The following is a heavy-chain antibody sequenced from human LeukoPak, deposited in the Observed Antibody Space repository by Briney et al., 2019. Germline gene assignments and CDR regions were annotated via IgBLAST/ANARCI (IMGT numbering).Heavy chain of an antibody. Sequence: ASVKVSCKASGYTFTSYAMHWVRQAAGQRLEWMGWINAGNGNTKYSQKFQGRVTITRDTSASTAYMELSSLRSEDTAVYYCARDPITMVRGGQNWFDPWGQGTLVTVSS. V-gene: IGHV1-3*01. CDR3: ARDPITMVRGGQNWFDP. D-gene: IGHD3-10*01. CDR2: INAGNGNT. CDR1: GYTFTSYA. J-gene: IGHJ5*02.